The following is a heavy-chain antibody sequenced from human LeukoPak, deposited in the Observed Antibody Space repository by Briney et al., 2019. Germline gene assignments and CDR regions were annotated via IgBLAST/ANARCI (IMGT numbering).Heavy chain of an antibody. CDR2: ISYDGRNK. CDR1: GFIFSSYA. J-gene: IGHJ5*02. V-gene: IGHV3-30*03. CDR3: ARGGSITIFGVVSGYHNWFDP. D-gene: IGHD3-3*01. Sequence: GGSLRLSCAASGFIFSSYAMHWVRQAPGKGLEWVAVISYDGRNKNYADSVKGRFTISRDNSKNTLYLQMTSLRPEDTAVYYCARGGSITIFGVVSGYHNWFDPWGQGTLVTVSS.